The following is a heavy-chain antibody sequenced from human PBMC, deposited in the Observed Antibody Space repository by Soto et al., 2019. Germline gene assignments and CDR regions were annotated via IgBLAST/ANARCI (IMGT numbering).Heavy chain of an antibody. D-gene: IGHD6-13*01. V-gene: IGHV3-23*01. CDR2: ISGSGGST. Sequence: GGSLRLSCAASGFTFSSYAMSWVRQAPGKGLEWVSAISGSGGSTYYADSVKGRFTISRDNSKNTLYLQMNSLRAEDTAVYYCAKDQLAAAGMVTLGFDYWGQGTLVTVSS. CDR3: AKDQLAAAGMVTLGFDY. J-gene: IGHJ4*02. CDR1: GFTFSSYA.